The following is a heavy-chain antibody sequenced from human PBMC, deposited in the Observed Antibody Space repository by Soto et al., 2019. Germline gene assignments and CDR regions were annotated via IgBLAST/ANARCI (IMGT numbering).Heavy chain of an antibody. CDR2: INAGNGNT. Sequence: ASVKVSCKASGYTFTSYAMHWVRQAPGQRLEWMGWINAGNGNTKYSQKLQGRVTITRDTSASTAYMEPSSLRSEDTAVYYCARDFSWVSDWFDPWGQGTLVTVSS. CDR1: GYTFTSYA. D-gene: IGHD6-13*01. CDR3: ARDFSWVSDWFDP. V-gene: IGHV1-3*01. J-gene: IGHJ5*02.